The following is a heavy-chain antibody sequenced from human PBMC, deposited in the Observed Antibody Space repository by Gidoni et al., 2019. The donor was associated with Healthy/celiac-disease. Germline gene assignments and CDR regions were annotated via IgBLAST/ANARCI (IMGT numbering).Heavy chain of an antibody. CDR2: INPNSGGT. CDR1: GYTFNGYY. D-gene: IGHD6-19*01. J-gene: IGHJ6*02. CDR3: ARDQSIAVAGYPVYYYYGMDV. V-gene: IGHV1-2*02. Sequence: QVQLVQSGAEVKKPGTSVKVYCKASGYTFNGYYIHWVRQAPGQALEWMGWINPNSGGTNSAQKLQGGVTMARYTSISTAYIELSRLRSDDTAVDYCARDQSIAVAGYPVYYYYGMDVWGQGTTVTVSS.